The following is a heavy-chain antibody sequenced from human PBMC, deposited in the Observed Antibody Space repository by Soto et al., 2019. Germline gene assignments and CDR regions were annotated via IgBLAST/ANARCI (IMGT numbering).Heavy chain of an antibody. V-gene: IGHV4-61*01. CDR2: IYYSGST. D-gene: IGHD3-22*01. Sequence: SETLSLTCTVSGGSVSSGSYYWSWIRQPPGKGLEWIGYIYYSGSTNYNPSLKSRVTISVDTSKNQFSLKLSSVTAADTAVYYCARVINRYYDSSGYYYLDYWGQGTLVTVSS. CDR3: ARVINRYYDSSGYYYLDY. J-gene: IGHJ4*02. CDR1: GGSVSSGSYY.